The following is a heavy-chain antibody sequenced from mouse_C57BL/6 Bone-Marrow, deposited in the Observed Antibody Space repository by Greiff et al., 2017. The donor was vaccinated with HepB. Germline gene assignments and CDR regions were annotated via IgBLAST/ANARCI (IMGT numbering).Heavy chain of an antibody. J-gene: IGHJ4*01. D-gene: IGHD1-1*01. Sequence: EVKVEESGGGLVQPGGSLKLSCAASGFTFSDYGMAWVRQAPRKGPEWVAFISNLAYSIYYADTVTGRFTISRENAKNTLYLEMSSLRSEDTAMYYCARQRYYGSSSYYAMDYWGQGTSVTVSS. CDR1: GFTFSDYG. V-gene: IGHV5-15*04. CDR3: ARQRYYGSSSYYAMDY. CDR2: ISNLAYSI.